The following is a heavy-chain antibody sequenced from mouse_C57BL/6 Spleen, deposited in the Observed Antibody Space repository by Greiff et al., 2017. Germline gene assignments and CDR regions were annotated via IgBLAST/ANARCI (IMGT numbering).Heavy chain of an antibody. J-gene: IGHJ1*03. CDR2: GQGLEWNG. CDR3: SEDSAVYYCAWGTTVVAPSYWYFDV. CDR1: YTFSRRLH. V-gene: IGHV1-87*01. D-gene: IGHD1-1*01. Sequence: QVQLQQSGPELARPWASVKISCQAFYTFSRRLHFAIRDTNYWMQWVKQRPGQGLEWNGAIYPGNGGPSYNQKFKGKATLTADKSASTAYMQLSSLTSEDSAVYYCAWGTTVVAPSYWYFDVWGTGTTVTVSS.